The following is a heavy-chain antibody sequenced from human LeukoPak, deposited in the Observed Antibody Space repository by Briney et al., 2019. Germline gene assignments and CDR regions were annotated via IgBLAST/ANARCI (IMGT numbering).Heavy chain of an antibody. Sequence: SQTLSLTCTVSGGSVSSGAYYWTWIRQHPEQGLEWIGYIYYGGITYYTPSLKSRVSISVDTSKNQFSLNLNSVTAADTAVYYCARDLAVTPYFGMDVWGQGTTVTVSS. CDR3: ARDLAVTPYFGMDV. J-gene: IGHJ6*02. V-gene: IGHV4-31*03. CDR1: GGSVSSGAYY. CDR2: IYYGGIT. D-gene: IGHD4-4*01.